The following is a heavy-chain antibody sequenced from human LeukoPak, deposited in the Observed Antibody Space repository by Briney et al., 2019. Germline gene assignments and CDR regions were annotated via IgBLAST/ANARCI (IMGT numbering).Heavy chain of an antibody. J-gene: IGHJ5*02. D-gene: IGHD3-16*01. CDR1: GGSFSRYY. CDR2: IYTSGST. Sequence: SETLSLTCTVSGGSFSRYYWSWIRQPAGKGLEWIGRIYTSGSTNYNPSLKSRVTISVDTSKNQFSLKLSSVTAADTAVYYCAREYDYVWGSLNWFDPWGQGTLVTVSS. V-gene: IGHV4-4*07. CDR3: AREYDYVWGSLNWFDP.